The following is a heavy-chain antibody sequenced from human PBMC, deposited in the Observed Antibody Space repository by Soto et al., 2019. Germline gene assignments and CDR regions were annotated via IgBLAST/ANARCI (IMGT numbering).Heavy chain of an antibody. V-gene: IGHV3-23*01. CDR3: AKALVRGVRGDFDY. CDR1: GFTFSNYA. J-gene: IGHJ4*02. Sequence: GGSLRLSCAASGFTFSNYAMSWVRQAPGKGLEWVSGISVSGGSTYYADSVKGRFTLSRDNSKNTLYLQMSSLRAEDTAVYYCAKALVRGVRGDFDYWGQGTLVTVSS. D-gene: IGHD3-10*01. CDR2: ISVSGGST.